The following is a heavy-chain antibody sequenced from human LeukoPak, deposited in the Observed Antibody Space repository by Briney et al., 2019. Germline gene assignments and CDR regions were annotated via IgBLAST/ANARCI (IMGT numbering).Heavy chain of an antibody. CDR3: ARGLSSISNWFDP. V-gene: IGHV5-51*01. CDR2: IYPGDSDT. D-gene: IGHD3-16*02. J-gene: IGHJ5*02. Sequence: GESLKISSKGSGYSFTSYWIGWVRQMPGKGLEWMGIIYPGDSDTRYSPSFQGQVTISADKSISTAYLQWSSLKASDTAMYYCARGLSSISNWFDPWGQGTLVTVSS. CDR1: GYSFTSYW.